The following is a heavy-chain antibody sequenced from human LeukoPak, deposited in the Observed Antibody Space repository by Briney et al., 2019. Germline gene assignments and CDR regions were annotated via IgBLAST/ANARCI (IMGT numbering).Heavy chain of an antibody. V-gene: IGHV4-4*07. CDR2: IYTSGST. CDR3: ARDTYYDLWSGYYTYENWFDP. CDR1: GGSISSYY. J-gene: IGHJ5*02. Sequence: SETLSLTCTVSGGSISSYYWSWIRQPAGKGLEWIGRIYTSGSTNYNPSLKSRVTMSVDTSKNQFSLKLSSVTAADTAVYYCARDTYYDLWSGYYTYENWFDPWGQGTLVTVSS. D-gene: IGHD3-3*01.